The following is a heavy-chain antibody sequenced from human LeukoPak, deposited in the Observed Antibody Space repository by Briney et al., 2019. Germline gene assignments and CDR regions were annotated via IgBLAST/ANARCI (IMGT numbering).Heavy chain of an antibody. CDR1: GGSISSGDYY. V-gene: IGHV4-30-4*01. CDR3: ARTTVTIGYYFDY. Sequence: PSQTLSLTCTVSGGSISSGDYYWSWIRQPPGKGLEWIGYIYYSGSTYYNPSLKSRVTISVDTSKKQFSLKLSSVTAADTAVYYCARTTVTIGYYFDYWGQGTLVTVSA. J-gene: IGHJ4*02. D-gene: IGHD4-17*01. CDR2: IYYSGST.